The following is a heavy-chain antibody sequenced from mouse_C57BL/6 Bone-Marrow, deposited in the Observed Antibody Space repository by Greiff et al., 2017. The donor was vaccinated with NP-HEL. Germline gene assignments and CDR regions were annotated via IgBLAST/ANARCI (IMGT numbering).Heavy chain of an antibody. Sequence: VQLQQPGAELVMPGASVKLSCKASGYTFTSYWMHWVKQRPGQGLEWIGEIDPSDSYTNYNQKFKGKSTLTVDKSSSTAYMQLSSLTSEDSAVYYCARSGTKFFAYWGQGTLVTVSA. D-gene: IGHD3-1*01. V-gene: IGHV1-69*01. CDR1: GYTFTSYW. CDR3: ARSGTKFFAY. J-gene: IGHJ3*01. CDR2: IDPSDSYT.